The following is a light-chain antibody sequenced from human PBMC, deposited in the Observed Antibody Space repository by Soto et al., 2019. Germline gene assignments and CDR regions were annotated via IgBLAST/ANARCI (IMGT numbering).Light chain of an antibody. Sequence: DLQMTQSPSSLSASVGDRVTITCRASQMISSYVNWYQQKPGKAPKLLIYAASSLQSGVPSRFSGSGSGTDFTLTISSLQPEDFATYYCQQSYSNPPTFGQGTKLEI. CDR3: QQSYSNPPT. J-gene: IGKJ2*01. CDR1: QMISSY. CDR2: AAS. V-gene: IGKV1-39*01.